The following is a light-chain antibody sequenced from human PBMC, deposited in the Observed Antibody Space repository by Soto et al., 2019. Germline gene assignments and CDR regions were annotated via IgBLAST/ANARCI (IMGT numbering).Light chain of an antibody. CDR2: EVS. CDR3: ISDTSSSNWV. J-gene: IGLJ3*02. CDR1: SSDVGGYNY. V-gene: IGLV2-14*01. Sequence: QSVLPQPASVSGSPGQSITISCTGTSSDVGGYNYVSWYQKHTGTAPKLMIYEVSNRPSGVSDRFSGSRSANTASLTISGLQAEYESDSYCISDTSSSNWVFGGGTQLHVL.